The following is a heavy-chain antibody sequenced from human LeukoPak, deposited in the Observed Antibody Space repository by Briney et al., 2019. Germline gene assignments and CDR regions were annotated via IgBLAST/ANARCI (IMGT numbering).Heavy chain of an antibody. CDR1: GFTFSSYA. D-gene: IGHD6-13*01. Sequence: PGGSLRLSCSASGFTFSSYAMHWVRQAPGRGLEWVSVIFSDGTTHYADSVKGRFTISRDNSKNTVYLQMNSLRAEDTAVYYCARAYSSSWYGVYWGQGTLVTVSS. V-gene: IGHV3-53*01. CDR3: ARAYSSSWYGVY. CDR2: IFSDGTT. J-gene: IGHJ4*02.